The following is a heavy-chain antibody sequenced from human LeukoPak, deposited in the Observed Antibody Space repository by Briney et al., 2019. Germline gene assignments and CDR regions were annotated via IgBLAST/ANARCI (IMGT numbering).Heavy chain of an antibody. CDR1: GGSFSGYY. V-gene: IGHV4-34*01. CDR3: ARDRAVGRSFDY. CDR2: INHSGST. J-gene: IGHJ4*02. D-gene: IGHD1-26*01. Sequence: SETLSLTCAVYGGSFSGYYWSWIRQPPGKGLEWIGEINHSGSTNYNPSLKSRVTISVDTSKNQFSLQLNSVTPEDTAVYYCARDRAVGRSFDYWGQGTLVTVSS.